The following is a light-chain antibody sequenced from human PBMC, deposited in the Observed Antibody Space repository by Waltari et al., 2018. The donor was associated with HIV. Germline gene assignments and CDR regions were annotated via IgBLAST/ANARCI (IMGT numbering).Light chain of an antibody. CDR1: SSNIGSKY. V-gene: IGLV1-47*01. J-gene: IGLJ3*02. CDR3: AAWDDSLSGGV. Sequence: QSVLTQPPSASGTPGQRVPISCSGSSSNIGSKYVYWYQHLPGTAPKLLIYRNNQRPSGVPDRFSGSKSGTSAALAISGLRSEDEADDYCAAWDDSLSGGVFGGGTKLTVL. CDR2: RNN.